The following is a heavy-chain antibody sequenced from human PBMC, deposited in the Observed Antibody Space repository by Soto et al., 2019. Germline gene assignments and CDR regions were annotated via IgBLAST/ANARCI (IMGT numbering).Heavy chain of an antibody. Sequence: PGGSLRLSCAASGFTFSSYAMHWVRQAPGKGLEWVAVISYDGSNKYYADSVKGRFTISRDNSKNTLYLQMNSLRAEDTAVYYCARDFLDYDILTGTNPYYYYGMDVWGQGTTVTVSS. J-gene: IGHJ6*02. D-gene: IGHD3-9*01. CDR1: GFTFSSYA. V-gene: IGHV3-30-3*01. CDR2: ISYDGSNK. CDR3: ARDFLDYDILTGTNPYYYYGMDV.